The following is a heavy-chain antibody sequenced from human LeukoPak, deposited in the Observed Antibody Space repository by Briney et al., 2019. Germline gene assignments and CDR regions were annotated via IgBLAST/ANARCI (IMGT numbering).Heavy chain of an antibody. D-gene: IGHD3-16*01. V-gene: IGHV1-69*04. CDR3: AREGLGFGGVISYYYYGMDV. CDR1: GGTFSSYA. J-gene: IGHJ6*02. CDR2: IIPILGIA. Sequence: SVKVSCKASGGTFSSYAISWVRQAPGQGLEWMGRIIPILGIANYAQKFQDRVTITADKSTSTAYMELSSLRSDDTAVYYCAREGLGFGGVISYYYYGMDVWGQGTTVTVSS.